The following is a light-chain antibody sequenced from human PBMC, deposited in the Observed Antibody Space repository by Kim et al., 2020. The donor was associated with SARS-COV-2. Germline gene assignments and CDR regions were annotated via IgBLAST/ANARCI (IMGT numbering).Light chain of an antibody. Sequence: SASVGDRVTTTCRASQDISTYVAWFQQEAGKAPKSLIFDASSLQSGVPSKFSGSGSGTEFTLTISSLQPEDFATYYCQQYNHHPYTFGQGTKLEI. CDR3: QQYNHHPYT. J-gene: IGKJ2*01. V-gene: IGKV1-16*02. CDR2: DAS. CDR1: QDISTY.